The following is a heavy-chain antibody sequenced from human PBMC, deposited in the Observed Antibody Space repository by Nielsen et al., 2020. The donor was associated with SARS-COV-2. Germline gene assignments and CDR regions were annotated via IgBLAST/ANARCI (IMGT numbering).Heavy chain of an antibody. Sequence: SLKISCAASGFTFDDYAMHWVRQAPGKGLEWVSGISWNSGSIGYADSVKGRFTISRDNAKNSLYLQMNSLRAEDTALYYCARNLAGYSTRLAFDPWGQGTLATVSS. CDR2: ISWNSGSI. J-gene: IGHJ5*02. V-gene: IGHV3-9*01. CDR3: ARNLAGYSTRLAFDP. CDR1: GFTFDDYA. D-gene: IGHD6-13*01.